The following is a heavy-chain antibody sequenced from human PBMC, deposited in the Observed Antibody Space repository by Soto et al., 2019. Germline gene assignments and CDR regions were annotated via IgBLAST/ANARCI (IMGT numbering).Heavy chain of an antibody. CDR3: ARDGWQLVPFDY. CDR2: IYYSGST. J-gene: IGHJ4*02. CDR1: GGSISSYY. V-gene: IGHV4-59*12. D-gene: IGHD6-6*01. Sequence: SETLSLTCTVSGGSISSYYWSWIRQPPGKGLEWIGYIYYSGSTNYNPSLKSRFTISRDNAKNSLYLQMNSLRAEDTAVYYCARDGWQLVPFDYWGQGTLVTVSS.